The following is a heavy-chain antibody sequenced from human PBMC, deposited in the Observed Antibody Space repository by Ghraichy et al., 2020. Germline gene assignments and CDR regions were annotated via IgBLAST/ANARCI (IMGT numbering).Heavy chain of an antibody. CDR1: GYTFTSYG. Sequence: ASVKVSCKASGYTFTSYGISWVRQAPGQGLEWMGWISAYNGNTNYAQKLQGRVTMTTDTSTSTAYMELRSLRSDDTAVYYCARDIHLGIAGNWFDPWGQGTLVTVSS. D-gene: IGHD6-13*01. V-gene: IGHV1-18*04. CDR2: ISAYNGNT. CDR3: ARDIHLGIAGNWFDP. J-gene: IGHJ5*02.